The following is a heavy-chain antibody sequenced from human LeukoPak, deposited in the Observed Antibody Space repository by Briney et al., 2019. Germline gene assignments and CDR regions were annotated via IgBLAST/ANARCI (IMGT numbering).Heavy chain of an antibody. CDR2: IIPIFGTA. CDR1: GGTFSSYA. CDR3: ARARVVTQYFDY. D-gene: IGHD2-21*02. Sequence: SVKVSCKASGGTFSSYAISWVRQAPGQGLEWMRGIIPIFGTANYAQKFQGRVTITADESTSTAYMELSSPRSEDTAVYYCARARVVTQYFDYWGQGTLVTVSS. J-gene: IGHJ4*02. V-gene: IGHV1-69*01.